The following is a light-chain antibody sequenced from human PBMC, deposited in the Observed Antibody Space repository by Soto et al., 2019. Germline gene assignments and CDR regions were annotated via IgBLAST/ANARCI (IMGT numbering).Light chain of an antibody. J-gene: IGKJ5*01. V-gene: IGKV3-20*01. CDR2: GAS. CDR3: QQYHSFPIA. Sequence: ETAGAQTLGRASLTPGVWVSVSGRSSQRVSSNYLAWYQQKPGQAPRLLIYGASIGATGIPDRFSCSGSGTDIPLTIGVLEPEDFAVYHCQQYHSFPIAFGQGTRLEIK. CDR1: QRVSSNY.